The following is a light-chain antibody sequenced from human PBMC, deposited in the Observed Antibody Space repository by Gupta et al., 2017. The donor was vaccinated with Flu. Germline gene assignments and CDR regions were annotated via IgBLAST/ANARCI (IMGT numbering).Light chain of an antibody. J-gene: IGKJ2*01. Sequence: ASNLQTGVPLRFSGSGSGADFTFTISGLQGEDVATYFCRQYETRPGYTFGQGTKLDIK. CDR2: AS. CDR3: RQYETRPGYT. V-gene: IGKV1-33*01.